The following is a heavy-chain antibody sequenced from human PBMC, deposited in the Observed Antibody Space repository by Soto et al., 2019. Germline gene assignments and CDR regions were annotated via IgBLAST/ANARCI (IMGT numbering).Heavy chain of an antibody. CDR1: GFTVSSYA. J-gene: IGHJ6*02. D-gene: IGHD6-19*01. Sequence: QPGGSLRLSCAASGFTVSSYAMSWVRQAPGKGLEWVSTISGSGGSTYYADSVKGRFTVSRDNSKNTLYLQMNSLRAEDTAVYYCARSSGWSYYYGMDVWGQGTTVTVSS. CDR3: ARSSGWSYYYGMDV. V-gene: IGHV3-23*01. CDR2: ISGSGGST.